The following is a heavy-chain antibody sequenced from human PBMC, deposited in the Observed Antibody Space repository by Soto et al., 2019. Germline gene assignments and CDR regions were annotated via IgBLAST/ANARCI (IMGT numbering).Heavy chain of an antibody. CDR2: IYYSGST. J-gene: IGHJ4*02. CDR1: GGSINIGGYY. D-gene: IGHD5-12*01. Sequence: PSETLSLTCSVSGGSINIGGYYWNWIRQPPGKGLEWIGHIYYSGSTDYSPSLRSRLTLSLDTSENQFSLRLSSVTAADTAVYYCARSMSTIRASVPRTHFAYWGRGTLVT. V-gene: IGHV4-31*03. CDR3: ARSMSTIRASVPRTHFAY.